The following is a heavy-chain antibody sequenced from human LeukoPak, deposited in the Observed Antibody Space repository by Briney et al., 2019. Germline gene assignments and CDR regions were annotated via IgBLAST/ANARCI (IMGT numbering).Heavy chain of an antibody. V-gene: IGHV1-24*01. Sequence: ASVKVSCKVSGYTLTELSMHWVRQAPGKGLEWMGGFDPERGETGYAQKFQGRLTMTEDTSTHTAYMELSSLRSDDTAVYYCATDPVGYCNADGCYSVDYWGQGTLVTVSS. D-gene: IGHD2-15*01. J-gene: IGHJ4*02. CDR3: ATDPVGYCNADGCYSVDY. CDR1: GYTLTELS. CDR2: FDPERGET.